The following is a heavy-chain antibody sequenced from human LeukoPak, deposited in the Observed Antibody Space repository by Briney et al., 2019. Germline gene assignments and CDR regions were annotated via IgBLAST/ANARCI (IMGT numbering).Heavy chain of an antibody. V-gene: IGHV4-34*01. CDR1: GGSFSGYY. Sequence: PSETLSLTCAVYGGSFSGYYWSWVRQPPGKGLEWIGEINHSGSTNYNPSLNSRVTISVDTSKNQFSLKLSSVTAADTAVYYCAMYYYDSSGYYYFDYWGQGTLVTVSS. D-gene: IGHD3-22*01. J-gene: IGHJ4*02. CDR2: INHSGST. CDR3: AMYYYDSSGYYYFDY.